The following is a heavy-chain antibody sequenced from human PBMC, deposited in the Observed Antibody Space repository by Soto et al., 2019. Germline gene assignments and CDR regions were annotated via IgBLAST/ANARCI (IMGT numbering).Heavy chain of an antibody. Sequence: GGSLRLSCAASGFTFSSYAMSWVRQAPGKGLEWVSAISGSGGSTYYADSVKGRFTISRDNSKNTLYLQMNSLRAEDTAVYYCAKDTYDDILTGHIGLDYWGQGTLVTVPQ. D-gene: IGHD3-9*01. CDR3: AKDTYDDILTGHIGLDY. J-gene: IGHJ4*02. V-gene: IGHV3-23*01. CDR2: ISGSGGST. CDR1: GFTFSSYA.